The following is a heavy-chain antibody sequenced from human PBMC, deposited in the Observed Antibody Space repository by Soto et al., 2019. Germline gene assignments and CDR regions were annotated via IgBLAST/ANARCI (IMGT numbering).Heavy chain of an antibody. Sequence: QVQLVESGGGVVQPERSLRLSCAASGFTFSSYGMHWVRQAPGKGLEWVAVISYDGSNKYYADSVKGRFTISRDNSKNTVYRQMNSLIAEDTAVYYCAKELIGITMVRGVIESDPVFNYWGQGTLVTVSS. J-gene: IGHJ4*02. CDR1: GFTFSSYG. CDR2: ISYDGSNK. V-gene: IGHV3-30*18. D-gene: IGHD3-10*01. CDR3: AKELIGITMVRGVIESDPVFNY.